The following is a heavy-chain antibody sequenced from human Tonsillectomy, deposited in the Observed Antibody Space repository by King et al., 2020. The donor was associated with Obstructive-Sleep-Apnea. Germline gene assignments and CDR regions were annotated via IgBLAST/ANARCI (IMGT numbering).Heavy chain of an antibody. J-gene: IGHJ4*02. CDR3: AKDIEAELWFGLDY. CDR2: ISWNSGSI. D-gene: IGHD3-10*01. CDR1: GFTFHDYA. Sequence: VQLVESGGGLVQPGRSLRLSCAASGFTFHDYAMHWVRQAPGKGLEWVSGISWNSGSIGYADSVKGRFTISRDNTKNSLYLQMNSLRAEDTALYYCAKDIEAELWFGLDYWGQGTLVTVSS. V-gene: IGHV3-9*01.